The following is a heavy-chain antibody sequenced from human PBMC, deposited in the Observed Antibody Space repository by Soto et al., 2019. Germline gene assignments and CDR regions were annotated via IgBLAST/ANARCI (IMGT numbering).Heavy chain of an antibody. V-gene: IGHV3-11*01. CDR1: GFNLRDFY. CDR2: IGSSSKTI. Sequence: HLVESGGGLVRPGGSLRLSCAASGFNLRDFYMSWIRQAPGKGLEWVAYIGSSSKTIVYSDSVRGRFTISRDNAENSLYLQMNSLQAGDTALYYCARNSEHSDFWGQGTLVTVSS. D-gene: IGHD1-26*01. J-gene: IGHJ4*02. CDR3: ARNSEHSDF.